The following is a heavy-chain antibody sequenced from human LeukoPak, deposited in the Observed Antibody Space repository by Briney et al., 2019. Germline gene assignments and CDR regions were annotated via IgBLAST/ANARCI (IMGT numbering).Heavy chain of an antibody. Sequence: PGGSLRLSCTASGFAFDEHGMSWVRRVPGKGLEWVSGINWSGGSTGYADPLRGRFTISRDNAKNSLYLQMDSLRAEDTASYYCARAPITSPFYFDYWGQGTLVTVSS. J-gene: IGHJ4*02. CDR3: ARAPITSPFYFDY. CDR2: INWSGGST. CDR1: GFAFDEHG. V-gene: IGHV3-20*04. D-gene: IGHD2-2*01.